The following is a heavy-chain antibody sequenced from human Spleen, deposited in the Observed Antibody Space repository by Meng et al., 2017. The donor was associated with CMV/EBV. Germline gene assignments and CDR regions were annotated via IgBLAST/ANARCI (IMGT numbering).Heavy chain of an antibody. V-gene: IGHV3-21*01. CDR3: ARPYSSSSRVWYGMDV. Sequence: GESLKISCAASGFNVGDHYMNWVRQAPGKGLEWVSSISSSSTYIYYADSLKGRFTISRDNAKNSLYLQMNSLRAEDTAVYYCARPYSSSSRVWYGMDVWGQGTTVTVSS. D-gene: IGHD6-6*01. CDR2: ISSSSTYI. J-gene: IGHJ6*02. CDR1: GFNVGDHY.